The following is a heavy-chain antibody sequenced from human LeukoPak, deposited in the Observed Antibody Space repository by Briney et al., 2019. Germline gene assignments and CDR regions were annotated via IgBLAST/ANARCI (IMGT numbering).Heavy chain of an antibody. D-gene: IGHD2/OR15-2a*01. Sequence: SETLSLTCAVYGGSFSGYYWSWIRQPPGKGLEWIGEINHSGSTNYNPSLKSRVTISVDTSKNQFSLKLSSVTAADTAVYYCARATGYSLQNYYYYMDVWGKGTTVTVSS. V-gene: IGHV4-34*01. CDR3: ARATGYSLQNYYYYMDV. CDR1: GGSFSGYY. CDR2: INHSGST. J-gene: IGHJ6*03.